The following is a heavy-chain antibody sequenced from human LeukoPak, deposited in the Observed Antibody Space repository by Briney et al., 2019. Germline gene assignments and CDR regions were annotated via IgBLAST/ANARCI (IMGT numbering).Heavy chain of an antibody. D-gene: IGHD6-19*01. J-gene: IGHJ5*01. Sequence: GGSLRLSCAASGFAFSVYAMSWLRQPPGKGPEWVSTINANSGTTSYAASVRGRFTIYRDNSKNTLYLQLNTLRADDTATYYCAKPISGGLAVTADWFHPWGQGTLVVVSS. CDR2: INANSGTT. CDR1: GFAFSVYA. V-gene: IGHV3-23*01. CDR3: AKPISGGLAVTADWFHP.